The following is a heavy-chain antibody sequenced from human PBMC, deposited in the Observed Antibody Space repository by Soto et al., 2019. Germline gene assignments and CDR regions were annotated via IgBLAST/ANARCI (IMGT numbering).Heavy chain of an antibody. V-gene: IGHV4-34*01. CDR2: INHSVST. D-gene: IGHD3-22*01. CDR3: ARGRYYYDSSGYWLKGRWFDP. Sequence: XETLSLTFAVYGGSVSGYYWSWIRQPPGKGLEWIGEINHSVSTNYNPSLKSRVTISVDTSKNQFSLKLSSVTAADTAVYYCARGRYYYDSSGYWLKGRWFDPWGQGTLVTVSS. J-gene: IGHJ5*02. CDR1: GGSVSGYY.